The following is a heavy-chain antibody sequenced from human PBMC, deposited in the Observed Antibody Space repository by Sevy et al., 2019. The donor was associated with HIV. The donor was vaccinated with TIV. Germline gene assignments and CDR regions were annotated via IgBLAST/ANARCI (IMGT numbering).Heavy chain of an antibody. D-gene: IGHD3-9*01. CDR1: GFTFSTYS. V-gene: IGHV3-48*01. J-gene: IGHJ6*02. Sequence: GGSLRLSCAASGFTFSTYSMHWVRQAPGKGLEWVSYISKSSRNIYYADSVKGRFTISRDNAKISLYLQMNSLRAEDTCFYYCARGILVIPYYYYAMDVWGQGTTVTVSS. CDR2: ISKSSRNI. CDR3: ARGILVIPYYYYAMDV.